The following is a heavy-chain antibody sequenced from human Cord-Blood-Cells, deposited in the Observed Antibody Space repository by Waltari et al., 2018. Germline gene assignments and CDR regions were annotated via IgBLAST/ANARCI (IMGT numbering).Heavy chain of an antibody. CDR1: GGSFSGYY. Sequence: QVQLQQWGAGLLKPSETLSLTCAVYGGSFSGYYWSWIRQPPGKGLEWIGEINHSGSTNYNPALKSRVTLSVDTSKNQFSLKLSSVTAADTAVYYCARSRMVRGVSDYWGQGTLVTVSS. D-gene: IGHD3-10*01. CDR3: ARSRMVRGVSDY. CDR2: INHSGST. V-gene: IGHV4-34*01. J-gene: IGHJ4*02.